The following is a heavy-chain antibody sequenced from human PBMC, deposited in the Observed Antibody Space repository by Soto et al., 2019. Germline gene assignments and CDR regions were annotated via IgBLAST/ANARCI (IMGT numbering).Heavy chain of an antibody. CDR1: GFTFSSFG. D-gene: IGHD3-3*01. Sequence: PGGSLRLSGAASGFTFSSFGMDWVRQAPGKGLEWVAVISYDGSNKYYADSVKGRFTISRDNSKNTLYLQMNSLRAEDTAVYYCAKDFNQGYDFWSGYSTVSYYYYGMDVWGQGTTVTVSS. V-gene: IGHV3-30*18. CDR3: AKDFNQGYDFWSGYSTVSYYYYGMDV. CDR2: ISYDGSNK. J-gene: IGHJ6*02.